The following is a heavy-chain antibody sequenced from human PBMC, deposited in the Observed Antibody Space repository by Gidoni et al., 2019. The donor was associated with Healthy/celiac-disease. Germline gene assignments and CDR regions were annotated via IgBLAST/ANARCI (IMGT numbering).Heavy chain of an antibody. Sequence: QVQLVQSGAEVQKPGASVKASCKASGYTFTVYYMHWVRQAPGQGLEWMGRINPNSGGTNYAQKFQGRVTMTRDTSISTAYMELSRLRSDDTAVYYCARGRPPRRSLEYSSSSLDYWGQGTLVTVSS. D-gene: IGHD6-6*01. CDR1: GYTFTVYY. V-gene: IGHV1-2*06. J-gene: IGHJ4*02. CDR3: ARGRPPRRSLEYSSSSLDY. CDR2: INPNSGGT.